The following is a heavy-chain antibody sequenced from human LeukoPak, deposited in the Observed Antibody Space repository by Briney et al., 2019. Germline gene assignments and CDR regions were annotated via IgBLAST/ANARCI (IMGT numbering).Heavy chain of an antibody. V-gene: IGHV3-48*01. Sequence: PGGSLRLSCAASGFTFSDYAMNWVRQAPGKGLEWFSFINTNSKTIYYADSVKGRFTISRDNAKNSLYLQMHSLRAEDTGVYYCARDTWYSYSWLHAFDIWGQGTMVTVSS. CDR1: GFTFSDYA. D-gene: IGHD6-13*01. CDR2: INTNSKTI. J-gene: IGHJ3*02. CDR3: ARDTWYSYSWLHAFDI.